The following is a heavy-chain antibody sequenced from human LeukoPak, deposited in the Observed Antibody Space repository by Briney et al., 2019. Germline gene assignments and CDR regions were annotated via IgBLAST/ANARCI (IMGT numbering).Heavy chain of an antibody. J-gene: IGHJ6*03. CDR3: ARRARSDYYYYYYMDV. V-gene: IGHV1-2*02. Sequence: SVKLSCKASGYTFTGYYMLWVRQAHGQGLGWLVWITPNSGGTNYAQKFQGRVTMTRDTSISTAYMELSRLRSDDTAVYYCARRARSDYYYYYYMDVWGKGTTVTVSS. CDR1: GYTFTGYY. CDR2: ITPNSGGT. D-gene: IGHD6-6*01.